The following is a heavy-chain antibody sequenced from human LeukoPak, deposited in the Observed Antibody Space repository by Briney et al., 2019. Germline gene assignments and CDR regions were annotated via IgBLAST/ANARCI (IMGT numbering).Heavy chain of an antibody. Sequence: GGSLRLSCAASGFTFSTYWMTWVRQAPGEGLEWVSSISSSSSYIYYADSVKGRFTIPRDNAKNSLYLQMNSLRAEDTAVYYCATRGGITMVRGVFDYWGQGTLVTVSS. CDR1: GFTFSTYW. CDR3: ATRGGITMVRGVFDY. CDR2: ISSSSSYI. V-gene: IGHV3-21*01. J-gene: IGHJ4*02. D-gene: IGHD3-10*01.